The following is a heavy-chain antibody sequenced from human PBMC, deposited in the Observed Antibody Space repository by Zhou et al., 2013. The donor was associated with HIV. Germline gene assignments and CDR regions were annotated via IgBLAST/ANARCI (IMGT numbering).Heavy chain of an antibody. CDR1: GGTFSSYA. D-gene: IGHD3-3*01. V-gene: IGHV1-69*05. Sequence: QVQLVQSGAEVKKPGSSVKVSCKASGGTFSSYAISWVRQAPGQGLEWMGGIIPIFGTANYAQKFQGRVTITTDESTSTAYMELSSLRSEDTAVYYCASSPYYDFWSGYYPHWFDPWGQGTLVTVSS. J-gene: IGHJ5*02. CDR2: IIPIFGTA. CDR3: ASSPYYDFWSGYYPHWFDP.